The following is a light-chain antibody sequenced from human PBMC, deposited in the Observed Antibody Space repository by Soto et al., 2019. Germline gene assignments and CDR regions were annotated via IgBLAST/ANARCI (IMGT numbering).Light chain of an antibody. CDR1: QSFSSN. CDR3: HQYNDWPLT. CDR2: DAS. V-gene: IGKV3-15*01. Sequence: EILMTQSPATLSVSPGERVTLSCRASQSFSSNLAWYQQKPGQAPRLLIYDASTRATGIPARFSGSGSGTEFTLTINSLQSEDFAVYYCHQYNDWPLTFGPGTKVDIK. J-gene: IGKJ3*01.